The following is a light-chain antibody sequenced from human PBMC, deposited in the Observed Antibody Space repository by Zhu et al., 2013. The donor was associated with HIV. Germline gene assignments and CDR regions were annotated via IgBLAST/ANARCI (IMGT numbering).Light chain of an antibody. CDR3: STRDDSLHGGV. Sequence: QSALTQPPSASGTPGQRVTISCSGTTSNIGSNLVYWYQQLPGTAPKLVIYSNNQRPSGVPDRFSGSKSGTSASLAISGLQSEDEATYYCSTRDDSLHGGVFGGGTRLTVL. CDR1: TSNIGSNL. J-gene: IGLJ3*02. CDR2: SNN. V-gene: IGLV1-44*01.